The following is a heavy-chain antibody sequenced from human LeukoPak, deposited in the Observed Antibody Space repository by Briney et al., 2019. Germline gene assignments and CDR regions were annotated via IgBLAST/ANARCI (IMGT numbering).Heavy chain of an antibody. V-gene: IGHV4-30-4*01. Sequence: PSETLSLTCTVSGGSVSSDDYYWTWIRQPPGKGLEWIGYIDYRGTTWYNPSLQSRPTMSLDKSKNQFSLMLRSATAADTAVYYCVRRMIRGVRPFDLWGQGTLVTVSS. J-gene: IGHJ4*02. D-gene: IGHD3-10*01. CDR1: GGSVSSDDYY. CDR2: IDYRGTT. CDR3: VRRMIRGVRPFDL.